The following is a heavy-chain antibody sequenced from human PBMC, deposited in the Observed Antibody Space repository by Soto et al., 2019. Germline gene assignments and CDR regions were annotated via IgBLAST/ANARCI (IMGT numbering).Heavy chain of an antibody. CDR1: GYTFTSYG. CDR3: AHSSGWQTAFDI. D-gene: IGHD6-19*01. J-gene: IGHJ3*02. V-gene: IGHV1-18*01. CDR2: ISAYNGNT. Sequence: QVQLVQSGAEVKKPGASVKVSCKASGYTFTSYGISWVRQAPGQGLEWMGWISAYNGNTNYAQKLQGRLTMTTDTSTSTANMELRSLRSDDTAVYYCAHSSGWQTAFDIWGQGTMVTVSS.